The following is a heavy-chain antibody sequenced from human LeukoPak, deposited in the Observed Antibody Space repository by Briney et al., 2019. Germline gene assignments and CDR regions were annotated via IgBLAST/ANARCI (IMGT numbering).Heavy chain of an antibody. CDR1: GDSISSYY. V-gene: IGHV4-59*06. CDR2: IYYSGST. Sequence: ASETLSLTCTVSGDSISSYYWSWIRQHPGKGLEWIGYIYYSGSTYYNPTLKSRVTISVDTSKNQFSLKLSSVTAADTAVYYCARSNWNYVGWFDPCGQGTLVTVST. D-gene: IGHD1-7*01. CDR3: ARSNWNYVGWFDP. J-gene: IGHJ5*02.